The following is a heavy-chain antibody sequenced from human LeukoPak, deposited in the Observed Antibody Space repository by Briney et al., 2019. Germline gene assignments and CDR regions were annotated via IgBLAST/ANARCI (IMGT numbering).Heavy chain of an antibody. D-gene: IGHD3-16*01. J-gene: IGHJ3*02. Sequence: GGPLRLSCAASGFTFSSYAMHWVRQAPGKGLEWVAVISYDGSNKYYADSVKGRFTISRDNSKNTLYLQMNSLRAEDTAVYYCARGRFVFALDAFDIWGQGTTVTVSS. CDR3: ARGRFVFALDAFDI. CDR2: ISYDGSNK. V-gene: IGHV3-30-3*01. CDR1: GFTFSSYA.